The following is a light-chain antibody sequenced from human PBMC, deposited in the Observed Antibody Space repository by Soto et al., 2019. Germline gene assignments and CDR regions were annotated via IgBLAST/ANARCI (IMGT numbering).Light chain of an antibody. CDR1: QSVSSSY. Sequence: IVFTQSPATLSVSLGERATLSCWASQSVSSSYLAWYQQKPGQAPRLLIYGASSRATGIKDRFSGSGSGTDFTLTIRRMEPEDFAVYYCQQYGSSPVTCGGGTKLDIK. CDR3: QQYGSSPVT. J-gene: IGKJ4*01. CDR2: GAS. V-gene: IGKV3-20*01.